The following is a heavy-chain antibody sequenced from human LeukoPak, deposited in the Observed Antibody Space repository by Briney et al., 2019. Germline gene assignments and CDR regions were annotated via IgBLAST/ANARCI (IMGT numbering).Heavy chain of an antibody. CDR2: ISKDGSMK. V-gene: IGHV3-30*04. J-gene: IGHJ3*02. Sequence: GGSLRLSCAASGFTVSDHLMDWVRQAPGKGLEWVAVISKDGSMKYYADSVQGRFTVSRDNSNNTLYLQMNSLRTEDTAVYYCAGESFDIWGQGTMVTVSS. CDR1: GFTVSDHL. CDR3: AGESFDI.